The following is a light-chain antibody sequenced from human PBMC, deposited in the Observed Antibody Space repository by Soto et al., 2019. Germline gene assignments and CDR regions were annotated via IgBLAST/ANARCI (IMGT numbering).Light chain of an antibody. V-gene: IGLV2-14*01. Sequence: QSALTQPASVSGSPGQSITISCTGTSSDVGGYNYVSWYQQHPGKAPRLMIYEVNSRPSGVSHRFSGSKSGNTASLTISGLQAEHEADYYCRSYTSSTTPYVFGTGTKVTVL. CDR3: RSYTSSTTPYV. CDR1: SSDVGGYNY. J-gene: IGLJ1*01. CDR2: EVN.